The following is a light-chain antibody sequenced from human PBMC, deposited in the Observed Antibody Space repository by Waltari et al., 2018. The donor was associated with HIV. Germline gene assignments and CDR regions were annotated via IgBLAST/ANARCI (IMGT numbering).Light chain of an antibody. CDR1: RYNIGENF. Sequence: QSVLTQPPSASGTPGQRVTISCSGGRYNIGENFVYWFQQLPGTAPRLLVFGNNQRPSGVPDRFSGSKGGTSASLVISGLRPEDEGTYYCATWDDDLSGVVFGGGSKLTVL. CDR2: GNN. CDR3: ATWDDDLSGVV. V-gene: IGLV1-47*01. J-gene: IGLJ2*01.